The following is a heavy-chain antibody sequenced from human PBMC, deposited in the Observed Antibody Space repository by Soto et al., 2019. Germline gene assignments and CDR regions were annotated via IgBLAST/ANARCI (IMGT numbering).Heavy chain of an antibody. CDR3: ARDDYGDTGGMDV. CDR1: GGSFSGYY. CDR2: INHSGST. Sequence: SETLSLTCAVYGGSFSGYYWSWIRQPPGKGLEWIGEINHSGSTNYNPSLKSRVTISVDTSKNQFSLKLSSVTAADTAVYYCARDDYGDTGGMDVWGQGTTVTVSS. V-gene: IGHV4-34*01. J-gene: IGHJ6*02. D-gene: IGHD4-17*01.